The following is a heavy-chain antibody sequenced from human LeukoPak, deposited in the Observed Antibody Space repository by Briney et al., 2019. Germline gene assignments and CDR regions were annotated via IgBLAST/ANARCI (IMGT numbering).Heavy chain of an antibody. Sequence: ASVKVSCKVSGYTLTEISMHWVRQAPGKGLEWMGGFDPEDGETIYAQKFQGRVTMTEDTSTDTAYMELSSLRSEDTAVYYCATDILTLSPIQTRGWFDPWGQGTLVTVSS. CDR2: FDPEDGET. J-gene: IGHJ5*02. CDR1: GYTLTEIS. D-gene: IGHD2-2*01. V-gene: IGHV1-24*01. CDR3: ATDILTLSPIQTRGWFDP.